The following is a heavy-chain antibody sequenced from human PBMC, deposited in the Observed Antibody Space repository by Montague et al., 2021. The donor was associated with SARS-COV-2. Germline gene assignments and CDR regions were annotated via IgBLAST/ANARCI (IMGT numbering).Heavy chain of an antibody. D-gene: IGHD3-10*01. J-gene: IGHJ5*02. CDR1: GGSMSDHY. Sequence: SETLSLTCTVSGGSMSDHYWAWIRQPPGKGLEWLAYIYYSGGINSNASFKSGVTMSVDTSKNQFPLKLTSVTAADTAVYYCARAVSVRRAVNWFDPWGQGTLVTVSS. CDR2: IYYSGGI. V-gene: IGHV4-59*11. CDR3: ARAVSVRRAVNWFDP.